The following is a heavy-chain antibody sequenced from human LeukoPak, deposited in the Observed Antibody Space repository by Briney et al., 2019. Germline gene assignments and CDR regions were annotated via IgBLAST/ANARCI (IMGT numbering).Heavy chain of an antibody. CDR3: ARDVWRRAFYYAMDV. J-gene: IGHJ6*02. CDR1: GFTFDDHA. D-gene: IGHD2-21*01. Sequence: GGSLRLSCGASGFTFDDHAMHWVRQAPGKGLEWVSSISWYSGNIGYADSVKGRFSISRDNAKNTLYLEMNSLRTDDTALYFCARDVWRRAFYYAMDVWGLGTTVAVSS. CDR2: ISWYSGNI. V-gene: IGHV3-9*01.